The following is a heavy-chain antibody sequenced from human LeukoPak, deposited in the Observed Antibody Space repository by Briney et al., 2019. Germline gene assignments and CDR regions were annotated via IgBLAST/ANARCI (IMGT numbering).Heavy chain of an antibody. D-gene: IGHD4-17*01. CDR3: SRARGDYRYFDY. J-gene: IGHJ4*02. CDR1: GFTFSNYW. V-gene: IGHV3-74*01. CDR2: INMDGSIT. Sequence: PGGSLRLSCAVSGFTFSNYWMHWVRQSPGKGLVWVSRINMDGSITTYADSVKGRFTISRDNAKHTLYLQMNSQRAEDTAVYYCSRARGDYRYFDYWSQGTLVTVSS.